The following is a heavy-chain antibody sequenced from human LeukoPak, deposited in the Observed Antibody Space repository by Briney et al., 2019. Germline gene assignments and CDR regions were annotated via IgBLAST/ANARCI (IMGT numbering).Heavy chain of an antibody. CDR1: GGSFSGYY. Sequence: SETLSLTCAVYGGSFSGYYWSWIRQPPGKGLEWIGEINHSGSTNYNPSLKSRVTISVDTSKNQFSLKLSSVTAADTAVYYCARAHMTTVLFDYWGQGTLVTVSS. CDR2: INHSGST. V-gene: IGHV4-34*01. D-gene: IGHD4-17*01. CDR3: ARAHMTTVLFDY. J-gene: IGHJ4*02.